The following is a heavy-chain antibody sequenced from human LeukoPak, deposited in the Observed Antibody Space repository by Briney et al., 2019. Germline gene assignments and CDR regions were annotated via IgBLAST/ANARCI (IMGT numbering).Heavy chain of an antibody. D-gene: IGHD3-22*01. Sequence: GASVKVSCKASGGTFSSYAISWVRQAPGQGLEWMGGIIPIFGTANYAQKFQGRVTITTDESTSTAYMELSSLRSEDTAVYYCARDLNYYDSSGYLLGLDYWGQGTLVTVSS. V-gene: IGHV1-69*05. CDR2: IIPIFGTA. J-gene: IGHJ4*02. CDR1: GGTFSSYA. CDR3: ARDLNYYDSSGYLLGLDY.